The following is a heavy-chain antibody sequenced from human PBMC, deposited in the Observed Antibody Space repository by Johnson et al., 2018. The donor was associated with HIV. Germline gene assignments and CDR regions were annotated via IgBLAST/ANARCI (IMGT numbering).Heavy chain of an antibody. CDR2: IKQDGSEK. Sequence: VQLVESGGGLVQPGGSLRLSCAASGFTFSSYWMSWVRQAPGKGLEWVANIKQDGSEKYYVDSVKGRFTISRDNAKNSLYLQMNSLRAEDTAVYYCASGYIGGGAAVDIWGQGTMVTVSS. D-gene: IGHD3-16*01. CDR3: ASGYIGGGAAVDI. V-gene: IGHV3-7*05. CDR1: GFTFSSYW. J-gene: IGHJ3*02.